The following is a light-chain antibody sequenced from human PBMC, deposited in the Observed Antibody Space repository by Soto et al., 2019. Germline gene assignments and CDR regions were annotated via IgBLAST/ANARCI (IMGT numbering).Light chain of an antibody. V-gene: IGKV3-15*01. CDR1: GTVATN. CDR2: GAS. Sequence: EVVMPQSPAPLSVFPGERATLSCRACGTVATNLAWYQQKPGQAPRLVISGASTRAAGISDRFRGSGSGTEFTLTISSLRSEDSGIYYCQQYFEWPPMTFGQGTKVDIK. CDR3: QQYFEWPPMT. J-gene: IGKJ1*01.